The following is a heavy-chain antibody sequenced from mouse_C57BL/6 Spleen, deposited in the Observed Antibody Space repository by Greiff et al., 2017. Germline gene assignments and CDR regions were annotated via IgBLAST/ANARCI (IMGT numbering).Heavy chain of an antibody. J-gene: IGHJ4*01. Sequence: EVKVVESGGGLVKPGGSLKLSCAASGFTFSDYGMHWVRQAPEKGLEWVAYISSGSSTIYYADTVKGRFTISRDNAKNTLFLQMTSLRSEDTAMYYCARWDYDGIAMDYWGQGTSVTVSS. CDR3: ARWDYDGIAMDY. D-gene: IGHD2-4*01. CDR1: GFTFSDYG. V-gene: IGHV5-17*01. CDR2: ISSGSSTI.